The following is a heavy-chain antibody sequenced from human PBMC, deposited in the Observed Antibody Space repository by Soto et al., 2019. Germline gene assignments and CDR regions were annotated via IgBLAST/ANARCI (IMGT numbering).Heavy chain of an antibody. Sequence: SETLSLTCTVSGGSISSSSYYWGWIRQPPGKGLEWIGSIYYSGSTYYNPSLKSRVTISVDTSKNQFSLKLSSVTAADTAVYYCARPVGSSAHFDYWGQGTLVTVSS. V-gene: IGHV4-39*01. CDR2: IYYSGST. CDR1: GGSISSSSYY. CDR3: ARPVGSSAHFDY. J-gene: IGHJ4*02. D-gene: IGHD6-25*01.